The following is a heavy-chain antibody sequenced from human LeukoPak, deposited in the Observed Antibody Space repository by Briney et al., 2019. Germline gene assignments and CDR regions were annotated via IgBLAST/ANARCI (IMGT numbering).Heavy chain of an antibody. D-gene: IGHD5-18*01. Sequence: PGGSLRLSCAASGFTFSSYWMSWVRQAPGKGLEWVANIKQDGSEKYYVDSAKGRFTISRDNAKNSLYLQMNSLRAEDTAVYYCARGNSYGLYYFDYWGQGTLVTVSS. J-gene: IGHJ4*02. CDR3: ARGNSYGLYYFDY. V-gene: IGHV3-7*01. CDR1: GFTFSSYW. CDR2: IKQDGSEK.